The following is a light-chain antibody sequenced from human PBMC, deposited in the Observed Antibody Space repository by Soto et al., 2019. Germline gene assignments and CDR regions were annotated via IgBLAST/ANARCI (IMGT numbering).Light chain of an antibody. CDR2: SNN. J-gene: IGLJ3*02. Sequence: QSVLTQPPSASGTPGQRVTISCSGSSSNIGSNTVNWYQQLPGTAPKLLIYSNNQRPSGVPDRFSGSKSGTSASLAISGLQSEDEADYYCAAWDDSLKGPSWVFGGGTQLTVL. V-gene: IGLV1-44*01. CDR1: SSNIGSNT. CDR3: AAWDDSLKGPSWV.